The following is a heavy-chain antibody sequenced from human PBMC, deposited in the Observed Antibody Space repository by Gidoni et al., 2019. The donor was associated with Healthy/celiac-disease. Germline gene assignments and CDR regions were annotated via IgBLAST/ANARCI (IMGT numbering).Heavy chain of an antibody. D-gene: IGHD1-1*01. J-gene: IGHJ3*02. CDR2: ISWKSGSI. Sequence: EMQLVESGGGLVQPGRSLRLACAAYGFTFDDYAMHWVRQAPGKGLEWVSGISWKSGSIGYADSVKGRFTISRDNAKNSLYLQMNSLRAEDTALYYCAKSFLTTHDVAFDIWGQGTMVTVSS. CDR3: AKSFLTTHDVAFDI. V-gene: IGHV3-9*01. CDR1: GFTFDDYA.